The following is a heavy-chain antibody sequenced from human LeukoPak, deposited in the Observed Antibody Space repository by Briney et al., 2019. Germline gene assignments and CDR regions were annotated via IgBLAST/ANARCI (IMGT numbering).Heavy chain of an antibody. CDR3: TSPGIDYYDSSGYPLPFDY. D-gene: IGHD3-22*01. Sequence: GGSLRLPCTASGFTFGDYAMSWFRQAPGKGLEWVGFIRSKAYGGTTEYAASVKGRFTISRDDSKSIAYLQMNSLKTEDTAVYYCTSPGIDYYDSSGYPLPFDYWGQGTLVTVSS. J-gene: IGHJ4*02. CDR1: GFTFGDYA. CDR2: IRSKAYGGTT. V-gene: IGHV3-49*03.